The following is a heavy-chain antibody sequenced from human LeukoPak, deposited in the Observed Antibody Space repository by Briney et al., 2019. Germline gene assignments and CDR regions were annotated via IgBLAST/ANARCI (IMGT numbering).Heavy chain of an antibody. Sequence: ASVKVSCKASGYTFTSYYMYWVRQAPGQGLEWMGIINPGDGTKYYIPKFKGRVTMTMYTSTSTVYMELRSLRSEDTAVYYCARLPKVGADYWGQGTLVTVSS. CDR2: INPGDGTK. CDR3: ARLPKVGADY. D-gene: IGHD1-26*01. V-gene: IGHV1-46*01. CDR1: GYTFTSYY. J-gene: IGHJ4*02.